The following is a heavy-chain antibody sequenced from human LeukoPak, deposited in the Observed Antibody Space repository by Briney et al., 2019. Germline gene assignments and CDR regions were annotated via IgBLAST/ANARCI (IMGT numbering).Heavy chain of an antibody. J-gene: IGHJ4*02. CDR3: ARDFRYRDSSGYYSFDY. V-gene: IGHV3-9*01. Sequence: GGSLRLSCAASGFTFDDCAMHWVRQAPGKGLEWVSGISWNSGSIGYADSVKGRFTISRDNAKNSLYLQMNSLRDEDTAVYYCARDFRYRDSSGYYSFDYWGQGTLVTVSS. CDR1: GFTFDDCA. D-gene: IGHD3-22*01. CDR2: ISWNSGSI.